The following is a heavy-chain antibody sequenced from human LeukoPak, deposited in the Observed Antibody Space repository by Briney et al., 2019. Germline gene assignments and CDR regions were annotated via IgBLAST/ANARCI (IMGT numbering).Heavy chain of an antibody. D-gene: IGHD6-13*01. CDR3: ARGRQLVFLWGAEVLGPHWFDP. CDR2: ISYDGSNK. CDR1: GFTFSSYA. V-gene: IGHV3-30-3*01. Sequence: GGSLRLSCAASGFTFSSYAMHWVRQAPGKGLEWVAVISYDGSNKYYADSVKGRFTISRDNAKNSLYLQMNSLRAEDTAVYYCARGRQLVFLWGAEVLGPHWFDPWGQGTLVTVSS. J-gene: IGHJ5*02.